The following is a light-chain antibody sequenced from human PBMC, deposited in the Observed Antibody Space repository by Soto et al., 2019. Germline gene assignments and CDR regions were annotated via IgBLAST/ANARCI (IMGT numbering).Light chain of an antibody. CDR3: AAWDDSLNGVV. Sequence: QSALTQPASVSGSPGQSITISCIGTSSDVGSYNFVSWYQHYPGKAPKLMIYEVSERPSGVSNRFSGSKSGNTASLTISGLQAEDEADYYCAAWDDSLNGVVFGGGTQLTVL. CDR2: EVS. CDR1: SSDVGSYNF. J-gene: IGLJ2*01. V-gene: IGLV2-23*02.